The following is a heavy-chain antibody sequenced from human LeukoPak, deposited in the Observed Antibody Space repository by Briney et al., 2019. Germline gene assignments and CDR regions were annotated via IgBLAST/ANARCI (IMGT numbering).Heavy chain of an antibody. V-gene: IGHV1-2*02. Sequence: ASVKVSCKASGYTFLGHYIHWVRQAPGQGFEWMGWINPQSGGTKYAQKLQGRVTMTRDTSISTAYMELSNLRSDDTAVYYCVSGSKWDFWGQGTLVTVSS. CDR3: VSGSKWDF. CDR2: INPQSGGT. CDR1: GYTFLGHY. D-gene: IGHD1-26*01. J-gene: IGHJ4*02.